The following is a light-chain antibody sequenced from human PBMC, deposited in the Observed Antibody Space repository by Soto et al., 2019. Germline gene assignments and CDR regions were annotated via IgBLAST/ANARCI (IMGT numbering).Light chain of an antibody. CDR2: GTS. V-gene: IGKV3-15*01. CDR1: QSVSSN. J-gene: IGKJ4*01. CDR3: QQYGRSLGFA. Sequence: EIVMTQSPATLSVSPGERATLSCRASQSVSSNLAWYQQKPGQAPRLLIYGTSTRATGIPARFSGSGSGTEFTLTISSLQSEDFAVYCCQQYGRSLGFAFGGGTKVDIK.